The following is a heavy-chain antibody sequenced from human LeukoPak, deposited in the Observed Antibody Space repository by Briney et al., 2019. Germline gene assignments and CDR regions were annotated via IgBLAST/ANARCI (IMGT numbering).Heavy chain of an antibody. D-gene: IGHD2-2*01. Sequence: SETLSLTCTVFGGSISSYYWSWIRQPPGKGLEWIGYIYYSGSTNYNPSLKSRVTISVGTSKNQFSLMLSSVTAADTAVYYCARVGYCSSTSCSNWLDPWGQESLVTVSS. V-gene: IGHV4-59*01. CDR1: GGSISSYY. CDR3: ARVGYCSSTSCSNWLDP. J-gene: IGHJ5*02. CDR2: IYYSGST.